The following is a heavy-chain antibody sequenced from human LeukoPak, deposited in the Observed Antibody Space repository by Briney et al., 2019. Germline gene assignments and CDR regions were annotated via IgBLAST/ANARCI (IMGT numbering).Heavy chain of an antibody. Sequence: GGSLRLSCAASGFTFSSYGMSWVRQAPGKGLEWVPAISGSGGSTYYADSVKGRFTISRDNAKNSLYLQMNSLRAEDTAVYYCAELGITMIGGVWGKGTTVTISS. CDR2: ISGSGGST. CDR1: GFTFSSYG. CDR3: AELGITMIGGV. V-gene: IGHV3-23*01. D-gene: IGHD3-10*02. J-gene: IGHJ6*04.